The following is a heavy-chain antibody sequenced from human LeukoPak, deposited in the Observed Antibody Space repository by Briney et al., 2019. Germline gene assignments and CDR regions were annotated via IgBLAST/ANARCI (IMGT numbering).Heavy chain of an antibody. D-gene: IGHD5-18*01. CDR1: GYSISSGYY. J-gene: IGHJ3*02. Sequence: SETLSLTCTVSGYSISSGYYWGWIRQPPGKGLEWIGSIYHSGSTYYNPSLKSRVTISVDTSKNQFSLKLSSVTAADTAVYYCARDYVDTAMVTTDGAFDIWGQGTMVTVSS. CDR2: IYHSGST. V-gene: IGHV4-38-2*02. CDR3: ARDYVDTAMVTTDGAFDI.